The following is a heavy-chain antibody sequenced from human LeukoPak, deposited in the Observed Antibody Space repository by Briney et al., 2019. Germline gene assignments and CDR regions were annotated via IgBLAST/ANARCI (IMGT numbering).Heavy chain of an antibody. CDR1: GGSINNYY. V-gene: IGHV4-59*08. Sequence: SETLSLTCSVSGGSINNYYWSWIRQPPGKGLEWIGYIYNTGSTNYKPSLKSRVTISVDTSKKQFSLKLSSVTAADTAVYYCARRNSSVWPDGFDIWGQGTMVTVSS. CDR2: IYNTGST. J-gene: IGHJ3*02. CDR3: ARRNSSVWPDGFDI. D-gene: IGHD6-19*01.